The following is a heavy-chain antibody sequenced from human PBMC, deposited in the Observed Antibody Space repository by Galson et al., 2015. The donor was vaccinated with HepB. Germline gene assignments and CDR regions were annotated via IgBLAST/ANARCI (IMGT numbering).Heavy chain of an antibody. CDR2: ISYDGSNK. CDR1: GFTFSSYA. J-gene: IGHJ4*02. Sequence: SLRLSCAASGFTFSSYAMHWVRQAPGKGLEWVAVISYDGSNKYYADSVKGRFTISRDNSKNTLYLQMNSLRAEDTAVYYCARGGEVSLWGQGTLVTVSS. D-gene: IGHD3-3*01. V-gene: IGHV3-30-3*01. CDR3: ARGGEVSL.